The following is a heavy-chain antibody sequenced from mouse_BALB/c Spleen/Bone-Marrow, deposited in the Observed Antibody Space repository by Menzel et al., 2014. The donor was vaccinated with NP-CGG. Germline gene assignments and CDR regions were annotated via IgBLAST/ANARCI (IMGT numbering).Heavy chain of an antibody. CDR2: INDGGSYT. J-gene: IGHJ4*01. Sequence: EVQGVESGGGLVKPGGSLKLSCAASGFTFSNYGMSWVRQTPDKRLEWVATINDGGSYTYYPDSVKGRFTISRDNAKNNLYLEMSSLRSEDTAMYYCARDHYGYYTMDYWGQGTSVTVSS. V-gene: IGHV5-6*01. D-gene: IGHD1-2*01. CDR1: GFTFSNYG. CDR3: ARDHYGYYTMDY.